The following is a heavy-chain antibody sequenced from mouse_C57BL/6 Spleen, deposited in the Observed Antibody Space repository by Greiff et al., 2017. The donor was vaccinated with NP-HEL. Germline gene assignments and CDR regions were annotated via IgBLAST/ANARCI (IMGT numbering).Heavy chain of an antibody. CDR2: INPNNGGT. CDR3: ARGDYDNYFDY. V-gene: IGHV1-26*01. CDR1: GYTFTDYY. Sequence: EVQLQQSGPELVKPGASVKISCKASGYTFTDYYMNWVKQSHGKSLEWIGDINPNNGGTSYNQKFKGKATLTVDQSSSTAYMQLNSLTSEDSAVYYCARGDYDNYFDYWGQGTTLTVSS. J-gene: IGHJ2*01. D-gene: IGHD2-4*01.